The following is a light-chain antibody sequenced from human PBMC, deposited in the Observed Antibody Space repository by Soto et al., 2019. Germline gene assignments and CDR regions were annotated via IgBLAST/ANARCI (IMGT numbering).Light chain of an antibody. CDR3: QRFCDNQSI. J-gene: IGKJ2*01. V-gene: IGKV1-5*03. CDR2: IAI. Sequence: DIQMTQSPSTLSASVGDTVTITCRASQSISTWLAWYQQKPGKAPKLLIYIAINLQSGVPSRFSGSGCGTEFSLTISILQPDDFATYYCQRFCDNQSIFGQGTQLEIK. CDR1: QSISTW.